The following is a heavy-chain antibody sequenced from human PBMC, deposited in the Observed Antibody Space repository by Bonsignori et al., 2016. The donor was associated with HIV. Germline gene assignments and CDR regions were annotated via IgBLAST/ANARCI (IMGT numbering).Heavy chain of an antibody. CDR3: ARDRYYDSSLLGYMDV. CDR2: ISYEGSNK. V-gene: IGHV3-30-3*01. D-gene: IGHD3-22*01. Sequence: GGSLRLSCAASGFTFSSYTLHWVRQAPGKGLEWVAVISYEGSNKNYADSVKGRFTISRDNSKNTLYLQMNSPRAEDTAVYYCARDRYYDSSLLGYMDVWGKGTTVTVSS. CDR1: GFTFSSYT. J-gene: IGHJ6*03.